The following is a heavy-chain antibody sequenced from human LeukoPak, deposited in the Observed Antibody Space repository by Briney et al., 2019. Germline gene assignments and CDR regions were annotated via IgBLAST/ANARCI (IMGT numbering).Heavy chain of an antibody. CDR3: ARDRRNYYYGMDV. V-gene: IGHV3-74*01. CDR1: GFTFSNYW. J-gene: IGHJ6*02. CDR2: INSDGSST. Sequence: GGPLRLSCAASGFTFSNYWMHWVRQAPGKGLVWVSRINSDGSSTSYADSVKGRFTISRDNAKNTLYLQMNSLRVEDTAVYYCARDRRNYYYGMDVWGQGTTVTVSS.